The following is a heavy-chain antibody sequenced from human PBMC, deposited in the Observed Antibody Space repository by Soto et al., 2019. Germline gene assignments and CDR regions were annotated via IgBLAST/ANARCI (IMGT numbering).Heavy chain of an antibody. Sequence: GASVKVSCKASGYTFTSYAMHWVRQAPGQRLEWMGWINAGNGNTKYSQKLQGRVTITRDTSASTAYMELSSLRSEDTAVYYCARGSEGDSSGWYWFDPWGQGTLVTVSS. CDR3: ARGSEGDSSGWYWFDP. J-gene: IGHJ5*02. CDR1: GYTFTSYA. CDR2: INAGNGNT. V-gene: IGHV1-3*01. D-gene: IGHD6-19*01.